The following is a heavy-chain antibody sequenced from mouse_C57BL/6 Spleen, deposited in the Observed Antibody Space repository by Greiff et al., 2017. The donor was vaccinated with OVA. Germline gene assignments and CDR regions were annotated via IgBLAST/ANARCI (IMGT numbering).Heavy chain of an antibody. V-gene: IGHV1-80*01. CDR3: ERYDYGGTYCAMDY. D-gene: IGHD2-4*01. Sequence: VQLQQSGAELVKPGASVKISCKASGYAFSSYWMNWVKQRPGKGLEWIGQIYPGDGDTTYNGKLKGKATLTADKSSSTAYMQLRSLTSEDSAVYVCERYDYGGTYCAMDYWGQGTSVTVSS. CDR2: IYPGDGDT. J-gene: IGHJ4*01. CDR1: GYAFSSYW.